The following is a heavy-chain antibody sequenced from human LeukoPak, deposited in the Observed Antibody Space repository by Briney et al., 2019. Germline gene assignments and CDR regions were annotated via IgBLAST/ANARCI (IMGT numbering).Heavy chain of an antibody. CDR1: GGSITSTNW. CDR2: VSLSGLT. J-gene: IGHJ4*02. Sequence: PSETLSLACGVSGGSITSTNWRSWVRQPPGEGLEWIGEVSLSGLTNYNPSLSSRVIMALDTSKKHLPLNLTSVTAADTAVYYCSRENGAFSPFGYWGQGTLVTVPS. D-gene: IGHD2-8*01. CDR3: SRENGAFSPFGY. V-gene: IGHV4-4*02.